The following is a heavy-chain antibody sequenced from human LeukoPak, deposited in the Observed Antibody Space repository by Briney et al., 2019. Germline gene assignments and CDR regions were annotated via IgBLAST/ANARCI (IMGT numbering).Heavy chain of an antibody. Sequence: PGGSLRLSCAASGFTFSSYSMHWVRQAPGKGLEWVAVISCDGSNKYYADSVKGRFTISRDNSKNTLYLQMNSLRAEDTAVYYCAKGFDFWSGPFDYWGQGTLVTVSS. CDR2: ISCDGSNK. CDR1: GFTFSSYS. V-gene: IGHV3-30*18. CDR3: AKGFDFWSGPFDY. J-gene: IGHJ4*02. D-gene: IGHD3-3*01.